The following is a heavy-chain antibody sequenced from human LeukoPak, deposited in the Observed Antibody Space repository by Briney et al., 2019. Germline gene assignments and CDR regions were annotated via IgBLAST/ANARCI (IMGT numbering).Heavy chain of an antibody. D-gene: IGHD3-10*01. CDR1: GFTFSNYA. V-gene: IGHV3-30-3*01. CDR2: ISYDGSNK. J-gene: IGHJ4*02. Sequence: GSLRLSCAASGFTFSNYAMHWVRQAPGKGLDWVAVISYDGSNKYYADSVKGRFTISRDNSKNTLYLQMNSLRAEDTAVYYCASARMRITMVRGVPFDYWGQGTLVTVSS. CDR3: ASARMRITMVRGVPFDY.